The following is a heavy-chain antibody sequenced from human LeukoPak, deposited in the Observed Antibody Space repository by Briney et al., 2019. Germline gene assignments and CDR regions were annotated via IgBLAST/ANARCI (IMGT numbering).Heavy chain of an antibody. CDR2: IIPIFGTA. CDR3: ATEGGQWLAPMISHAYFDY. CDR1: GGTFSSYA. Sequence: ASVKVSCKASGGTFSSYAISWVRQAPGQRLEWMGRIIPIFGTANYAQKFQGRVTITTDESTSTAYMELSSLRSEDTAVYYCATEGGQWLAPMISHAYFDYWGQGTLVTVSS. V-gene: IGHV1-69*05. D-gene: IGHD6-19*01. J-gene: IGHJ4*02.